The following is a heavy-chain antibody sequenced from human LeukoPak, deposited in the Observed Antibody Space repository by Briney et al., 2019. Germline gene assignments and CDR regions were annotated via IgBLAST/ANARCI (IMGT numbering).Heavy chain of an antibody. CDR2: ISAYNGNT. CDR1: GYPFTSYG. Sequence: GASVKVSCKASGYPFTSYGISWVRQAPGQGLEWMGWISAYNGNTNYAQKLQGRVTMTTDTSTSTAYMELRSLRSDDTAVYYCARAARYYYDSSGYYYHWGQGTLVTVSS. D-gene: IGHD3-22*01. CDR3: ARAARYYYDSSGYYYH. J-gene: IGHJ4*02. V-gene: IGHV1-18*01.